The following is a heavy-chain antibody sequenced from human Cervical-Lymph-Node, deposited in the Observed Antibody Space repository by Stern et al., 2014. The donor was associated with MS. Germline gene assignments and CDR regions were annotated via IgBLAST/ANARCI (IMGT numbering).Heavy chain of an antibody. V-gene: IGHV3-53*01. J-gene: IGHJ4*02. D-gene: IGHD2-2*01. Sequence: EVQLVESGGGLIQPGGSLRLSCAASGFSVSNTYMAWVRQTPGKGLEWVSVIYSAGTTCYTDSVKGRFTISRDNSKNTLFLQMNSLGAGDTAMYYCARALTPANIRAGLVGFDYWGQGALVTVSS. CDR1: GFSVSNTY. CDR3: ARALTPANIRAGLVGFDY. CDR2: IYSAGTT.